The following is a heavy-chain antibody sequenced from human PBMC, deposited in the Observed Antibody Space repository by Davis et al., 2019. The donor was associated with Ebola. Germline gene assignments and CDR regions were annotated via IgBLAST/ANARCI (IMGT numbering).Heavy chain of an antibody. V-gene: IGHV4-39*01. Sequence: MPSETLSLTCTVSGCSISSSSYYWGWIRQPPGKGLEWIGSIYYSGSTYYNPSLKSRVTISVDTSKNQFSLKLSSVTAADTAVYYCARIVLTWIQVDYWGQGTLVTVSS. CDR2: IYYSGST. CDR3: ARIVLTWIQVDY. CDR1: GCSISSSSYY. D-gene: IGHD5-18*01. J-gene: IGHJ4*02.